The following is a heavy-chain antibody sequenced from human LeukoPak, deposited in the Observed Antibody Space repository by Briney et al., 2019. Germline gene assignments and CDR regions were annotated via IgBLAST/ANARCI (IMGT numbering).Heavy chain of an antibody. CDR3: ARDLVTVTKGFDI. D-gene: IGHD4-17*01. J-gene: IGHJ3*02. CDR2: ISYIGRT. Sequence: SETLSLTCAVSGDSFSSHYWTWIRQPPGKGLEWIGYISYIGRTNYNPSLKSRVTISIDTSKNQFSLKLTSVTAADTAVYYCARDLVTVTKGFDIWGQGTMVSVSS. V-gene: IGHV4-59*11. CDR1: GDSFSSHY.